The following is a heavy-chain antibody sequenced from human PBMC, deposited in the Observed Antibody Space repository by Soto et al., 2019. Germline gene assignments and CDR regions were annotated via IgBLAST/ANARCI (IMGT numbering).Heavy chain of an antibody. CDR2: INPKSGGT. CDR3: ARGDSTDCSNGVCSFFYNHEIDA. D-gene: IGHD2-8*01. Sequence: ASVKVSCKASGYSFTDYHIHWVRQAPGQGLEWLGRINPKSGGTSTAQKFQGWVTMTTDTSISTYSMELTRLTSDETAIYYCARGDSTDCSNGVCSFFYNHEIDAWGPGTTVTVFS. J-gene: IGHJ6*02. CDR1: GYSFTDYH. V-gene: IGHV1-2*04.